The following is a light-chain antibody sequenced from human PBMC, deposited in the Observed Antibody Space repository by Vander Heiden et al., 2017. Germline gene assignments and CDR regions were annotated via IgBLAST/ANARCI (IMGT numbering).Light chain of an antibody. Sequence: QSALTQPAPVSGSPGQSITISCTGTSSDVGDYDSVSWYQHHPGKAPKLIIYEVTNRPSGVSHRFSGSKSGTTASLTISGLLAEDEANYYCSSYTSSNTPFVFGSGTMITVL. J-gene: IGLJ1*01. CDR2: EVT. CDR1: SSDVGDYDS. CDR3: SSYTSSNTPFV. V-gene: IGLV2-14*01.